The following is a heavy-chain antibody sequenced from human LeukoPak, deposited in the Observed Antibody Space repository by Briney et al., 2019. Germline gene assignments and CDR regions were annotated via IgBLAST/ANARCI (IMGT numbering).Heavy chain of an antibody. V-gene: IGHV3-48*03. Sequence: GGSLRLSCAASGFTFSSYEMNWVRQAPGKGLEWVSYISSSGSTIYYADSVKGRFTISRDNAKNSLYLQMNSLRAEDTAVYYCARDHQSNYYGFLSTWGTNYYYYGMDVWGQGTTVTVSS. CDR2: ISSSGSTI. D-gene: IGHD3-10*01. CDR3: ARDHQSNYYGFLSTWGTNYYYYGMDV. J-gene: IGHJ6*02. CDR1: GFTFSSYE.